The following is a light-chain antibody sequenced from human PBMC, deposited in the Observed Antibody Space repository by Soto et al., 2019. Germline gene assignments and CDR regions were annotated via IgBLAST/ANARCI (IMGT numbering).Light chain of an antibody. Sequence: DIQMTQSPSSLSASVGDRVTITCRASQSISTYLNWYQQKPGKAPKLLIYAASSLQSGVPSRFSGSGSETDFTLTISSLQHKDFETYSCQQSYSTTWTLGQGTKVDIK. V-gene: IGKV1-39*01. J-gene: IGKJ1*01. CDR3: QQSYSTTWT. CDR2: AAS. CDR1: QSISTY.